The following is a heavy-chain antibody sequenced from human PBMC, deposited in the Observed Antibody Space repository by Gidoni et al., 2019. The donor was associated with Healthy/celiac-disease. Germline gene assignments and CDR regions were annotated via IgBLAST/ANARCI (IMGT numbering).Heavy chain of an antibody. D-gene: IGHD6-19*01. J-gene: IGHJ6*02. CDR2: IYHSGST. V-gene: IGHV4-4*02. CDR3: ARRSGRGWYGAVYYYGMDV. Sequence: QVQLQESGPGLVKPSGTLSLTCALSGGSISSSNWWSWVRQPPGKGLEWIGEIYHSGSTNYNPSLKSRVTISVDKSKNQFSLKLSSVTAADTAVYYCARRSGRGWYGAVYYYGMDVWGQGTTVTVSS. CDR1: GGSISSSNW.